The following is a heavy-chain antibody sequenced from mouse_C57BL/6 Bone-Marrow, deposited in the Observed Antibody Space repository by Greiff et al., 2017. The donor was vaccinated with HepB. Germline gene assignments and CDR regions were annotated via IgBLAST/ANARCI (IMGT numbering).Heavy chain of an antibody. CDR2: IRNKANNHAT. V-gene: IGHV6-6*01. J-gene: IGHJ1*03. CDR1: GFTFSDAW. CDR3: TRRTSGTHWYFDV. D-gene: IGHD3-2*02. Sequence: EVKLVESGGGLVQPGGSMKLSCAASGFTFSDAWMDWVRQSPEKGLEWVAEIRNKANNHATYYAESVKGRFTISRDDSKSSVYLQMNSLRAEDTGIYYCTRRTSGTHWYFDVWGTGTTVTVSS.